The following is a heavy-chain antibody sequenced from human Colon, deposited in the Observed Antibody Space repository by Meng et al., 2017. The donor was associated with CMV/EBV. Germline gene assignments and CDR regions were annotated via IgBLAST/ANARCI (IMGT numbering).Heavy chain of an antibody. Sequence: GESLKISCAASGFTFSSYAMHWVRQAPGKGLEWVAVISYDGSNKYYADSVTGRFTISRDNAKSSLHLQMTGLRPEDTAVYYCAKEVVLGTHLDHWGQGTLVTVSS. V-gene: IGHV3-30-3*01. J-gene: IGHJ4*02. D-gene: IGHD2-21*02. CDR3: AKEVVLGTHLDH. CDR1: GFTFSSYA. CDR2: ISYDGSNK.